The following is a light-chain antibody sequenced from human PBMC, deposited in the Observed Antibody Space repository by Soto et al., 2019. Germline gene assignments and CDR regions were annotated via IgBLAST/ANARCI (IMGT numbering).Light chain of an antibody. CDR3: QQYESTPPA. CDR1: QSVLYSSNNKNY. Sequence: DIVMTQSPDSLAVSLGERATINCKSSQSVLYSSNNKNYLAWYQQRPGQPPKLLIYWASTRESGVPDRFSGSGSGTDFTLTITSLQAEDVAVFYCQQYESTPPAFGQGTQLPIK. CDR2: WAS. V-gene: IGKV4-1*01. J-gene: IGKJ2*01.